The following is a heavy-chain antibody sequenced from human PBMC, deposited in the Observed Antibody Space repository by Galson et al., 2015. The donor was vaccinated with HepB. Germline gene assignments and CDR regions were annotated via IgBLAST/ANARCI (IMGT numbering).Heavy chain of an antibody. CDR3: AKFFRGSGIRQGGAFDI. Sequence: SLRLSCAASGFTFSSYAMSWVRQAPGKGLEWVSAISGSGGSTYYADSVKGRFTISRDNSKNTLYLQMNSLRAEDTAVYYCAKFFRGSGIRQGGAFDIWGQGTMVTVSS. CDR2: ISGSGGST. CDR1: GFTFSSYA. D-gene: IGHD3-10*01. V-gene: IGHV3-23*01. J-gene: IGHJ3*02.